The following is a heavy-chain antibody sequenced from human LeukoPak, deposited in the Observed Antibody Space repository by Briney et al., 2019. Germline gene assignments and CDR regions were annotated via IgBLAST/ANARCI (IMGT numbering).Heavy chain of an antibody. V-gene: IGHV4-59*12. CDR3: AGFEGSHYPFDY. J-gene: IGHJ4*02. CDR2: IYYTGST. CDR1: GGSISSFY. D-gene: IGHD1-26*01. Sequence: SETLSLTCTVSGGSISSFYWSWLRQPPGKGLEWIGYIYYTGSTNYNSSLKSRVTISVDTSKNQFSLNLSSVTAADTAVYYCAGFEGSHYPFDYWGQGTLVTVSS.